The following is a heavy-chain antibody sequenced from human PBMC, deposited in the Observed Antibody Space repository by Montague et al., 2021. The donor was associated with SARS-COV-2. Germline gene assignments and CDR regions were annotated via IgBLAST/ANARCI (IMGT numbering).Heavy chain of an antibody. CDR3: ATQEDPSGWIPGPFDF. D-gene: IGHD6-19*01. CDR1: GGSISSSSYY. J-gene: IGHJ4*02. Sequence: SETLSLTCTVSGGSISSSSYYWAWIRQPPGKGLEWIGSICYRGSTYYNPSLKSRVFISVDTSKNQLSLTLTSVTAADTAVYYCATQEDPSGWIPGPFDFWGQGTLLSVSS. V-gene: IGHV4-39*01. CDR2: ICYRGST.